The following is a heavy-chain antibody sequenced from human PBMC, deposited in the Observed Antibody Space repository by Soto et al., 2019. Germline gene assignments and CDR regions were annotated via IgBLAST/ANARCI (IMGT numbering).Heavy chain of an antibody. CDR2: IYYSGST. CDR3: ARGGTIRFLEWLPNQGWFDP. CDR1: GGSISSGGYY. V-gene: IGHV4-31*03. J-gene: IGHJ5*02. Sequence: PSETLSLTCTVSGGSISSGGYYWSWIRQHPGKGLEWIGYIYYSGSTYYNPSLKSRVTISVDTSKNQFSLKLSSVTAADTAVYYCARGGTIRFLEWLPNQGWFDPWGQGTLVTVSS. D-gene: IGHD3-3*01.